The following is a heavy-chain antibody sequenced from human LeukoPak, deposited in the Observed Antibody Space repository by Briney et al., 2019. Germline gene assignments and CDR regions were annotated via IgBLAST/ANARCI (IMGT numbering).Heavy chain of an antibody. CDR3: ARGGLRVMVYRLYYMDV. CDR2: INPNNGDT. J-gene: IGHJ6*03. D-gene: IGHD2-8*01. Sequence: SVKVSCKASGYSFTGYYMHWVRQAPGQGLEWMGWINPNNGDTKYAQKFQGRVTMTRDTSISTAYMELTRLRSDDTAVYYCARGGLRVMVYRLYYMDVWGKGTTVTVSS. CDR1: GYSFTGYY. V-gene: IGHV1-2*02.